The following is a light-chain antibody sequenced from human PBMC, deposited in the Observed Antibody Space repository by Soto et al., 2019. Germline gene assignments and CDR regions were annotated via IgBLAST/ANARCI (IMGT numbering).Light chain of an antibody. Sequence: EIVLTQSPATLSLSPGERATLSCRASQSVSSYLAWYQQKPGQAPRLLIYDASNRATGIPARFSGGGSGTAFILTISSLEPEDFAVYYCQQRFNWPRFTFGQGTKLEIK. CDR2: DAS. CDR1: QSVSSY. J-gene: IGKJ2*01. CDR3: QQRFNWPRFT. V-gene: IGKV3-11*01.